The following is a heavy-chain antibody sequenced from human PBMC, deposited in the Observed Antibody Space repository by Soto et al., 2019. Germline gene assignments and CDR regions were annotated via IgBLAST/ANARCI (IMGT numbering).Heavy chain of an antibody. CDR3: ARRAPDFWSGYIPPDHYYYGMDV. V-gene: IGHV5-51*01. CDR1: GYSFTSYW. D-gene: IGHD3-3*01. Sequence: PGESLKISCKGSGYSFTSYWIGWVRQMPGKGLEWMGIIYPGDSDTRYSPSFQGQVTISADKSISTAYLQWSSLKASDTAMYYCARRAPDFWSGYIPPDHYYYGMDVWGQGTTVTVSS. J-gene: IGHJ6*02. CDR2: IYPGDSDT.